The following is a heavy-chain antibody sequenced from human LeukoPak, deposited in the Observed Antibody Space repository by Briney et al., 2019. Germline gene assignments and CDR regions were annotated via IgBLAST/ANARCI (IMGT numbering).Heavy chain of an antibody. D-gene: IGHD6-19*01. CDR3: AREEGSGWPKY. J-gene: IGHJ4*02. Sequence: KAGGSLRLSCAASGFTFSSYAMSWVRQAPGKGLEWVSSISSSSSYIYYADSVKGRFTISRDNAKNSLYLQMNSLRAEDTAVYYCAREEGSGWPKYWGQGTLVTVSS. V-gene: IGHV3-21*01. CDR2: ISSSSSYI. CDR1: GFTFSSYA.